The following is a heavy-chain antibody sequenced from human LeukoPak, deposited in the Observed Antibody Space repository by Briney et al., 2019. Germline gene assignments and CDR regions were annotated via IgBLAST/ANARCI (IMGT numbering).Heavy chain of an antibody. J-gene: IGHJ4*02. CDR1: GYTFTSYD. CDR3: ARNWNYESYDY. CDR2: MNPNSGNT. D-gene: IGHD1-7*01. Sequence: ASVKASCKASGYTFTSYDINWVRQATGQGLEWMGWMNPNSGNTGYVQKFQGRVTMTRNTSISTAYMELSSLRSEDTAVYYCARNWNYESYDYWGQGTLVTVSS. V-gene: IGHV1-8*01.